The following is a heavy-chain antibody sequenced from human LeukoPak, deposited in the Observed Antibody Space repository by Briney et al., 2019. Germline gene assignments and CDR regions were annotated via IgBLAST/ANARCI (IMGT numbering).Heavy chain of an antibody. CDR1: GGTFSSYT. CDR2: IIPILGIA. V-gene: IGHV1-69*02. D-gene: IGHD3-22*01. Sequence: ASVKVSCKASGGTFSSYTISWVRQAPGQGLEWMGRIIPILGIANYAQKLQGRVTITADKSTSTAYMELSSLRSEDTAVYYCARGDSSGYYSFDYWGQGTLVTVSS. J-gene: IGHJ4*02. CDR3: ARGDSSGYYSFDY.